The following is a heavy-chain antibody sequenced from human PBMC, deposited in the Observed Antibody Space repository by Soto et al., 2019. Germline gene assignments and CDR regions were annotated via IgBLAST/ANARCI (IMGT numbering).Heavy chain of an antibody. CDR3: AKVYYDFWSGPHSYYYMDV. CDR1: GGSISSYY. J-gene: IGHJ6*03. D-gene: IGHD3-3*01. Sequence: SETLSLTCTVSGGSISSYYWSWIRQPPGKGLEWIGYIYYSGSTNYNPSLKSRVTISVDTSKNQFSLKLSSVTAADTAVYYCAKVYYDFWSGPHSYYYMDVWGKGTTVTVSS. CDR2: IYYSGST. V-gene: IGHV4-59*01.